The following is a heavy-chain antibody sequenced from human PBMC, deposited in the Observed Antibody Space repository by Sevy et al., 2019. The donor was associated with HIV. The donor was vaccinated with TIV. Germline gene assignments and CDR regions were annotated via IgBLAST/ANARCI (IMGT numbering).Heavy chain of an antibody. Sequence: GGSLRLSCAASGFTLSPYSMEWVRQAPGKGLEWVSHISSSSNIIYYADSVKGRFTVSRDNAKNSLYLRMNSLRDEDTAVYYCGRDAMRVGNSNYYYGMDVWGQGTTVTVSS. V-gene: IGHV3-48*02. J-gene: IGHJ6*02. CDR3: GRDAMRVGNSNYYYGMDV. CDR2: ISSSSNII. D-gene: IGHD2-2*01. CDR1: GFTLSPYS.